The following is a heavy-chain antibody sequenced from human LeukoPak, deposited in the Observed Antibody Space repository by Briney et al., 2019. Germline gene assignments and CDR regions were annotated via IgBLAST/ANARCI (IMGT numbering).Heavy chain of an antibody. CDR2: IIPIFGTA. Sequence: SVKVSCKTSGYTFTGYYVNWVRQAPGQGLEWVGGIIPIFGTANYARKFQDRVTITADESTSTAYMELSSLRSEDTAVYYCARDVRHRYCSSSSCYWGWLDPWGQGTLVTVSS. J-gene: IGHJ5*02. D-gene: IGHD2-2*01. CDR1: GYTFTGYY. CDR3: ARDVRHRYCSSSSCYWGWLDP. V-gene: IGHV1-69*13.